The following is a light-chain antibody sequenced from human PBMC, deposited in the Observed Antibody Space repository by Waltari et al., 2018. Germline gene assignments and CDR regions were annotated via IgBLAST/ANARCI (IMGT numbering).Light chain of an antibody. V-gene: IGKV3-15*01. CDR1: QSISSN. CDR2: GSS. J-gene: IGKJ4*01. CDR3: QQYNNWPPT. Sequence: EIVMTQSPATLSVPPGGRATVSCRASQSISSNLAWYRQKPGLAPRLLIYGSSTRAPGIPARFSGSGSGTEFTLTISSLQSEDFAVYSCQQYNNWPPTFGGGTKVEIK.